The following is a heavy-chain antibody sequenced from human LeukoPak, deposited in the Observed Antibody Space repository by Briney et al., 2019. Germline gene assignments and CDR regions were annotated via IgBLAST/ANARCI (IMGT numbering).Heavy chain of an antibody. CDR2: ISSSSSYT. D-gene: IGHD4-17*01. V-gene: IGHV3-21*05. CDR1: GFTFSSYE. Sequence: PGGSLRLSCAASGFTFSSYEMNWVRQAPGKGLEWVSYISSSSSYTNYADSVKGRFAISRDNAKNSLYLQMNSLRAEDTAVYYCARVFALGDGDYEPGFDYWGQGTLVTVSS. J-gene: IGHJ4*02. CDR3: ARVFALGDGDYEPGFDY.